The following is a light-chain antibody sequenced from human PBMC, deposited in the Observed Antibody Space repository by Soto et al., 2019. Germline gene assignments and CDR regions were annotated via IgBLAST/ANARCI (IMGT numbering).Light chain of an antibody. Sequence: QSALTQPRSVSGSPGQSVTISCTGTSSDVGGYNYVSWYQHHPGKAPKLMIYDLSERPSGVPDRFSGSKSDNTASLTISGLQAEDDADYYCCSYAGSNTLVFGGGTKVTVL. V-gene: IGLV2-11*01. CDR1: SSDVGGYNY. CDR3: CSYAGSNTLV. CDR2: DLS. J-gene: IGLJ2*01.